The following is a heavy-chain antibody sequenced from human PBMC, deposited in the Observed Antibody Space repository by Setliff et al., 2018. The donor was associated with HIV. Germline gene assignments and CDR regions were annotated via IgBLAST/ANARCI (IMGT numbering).Heavy chain of an antibody. CDR3: AKDGISGGAYPPYYFDY. J-gene: IGHJ4*01. CDR1: GFTFNTYA. V-gene: IGHV3-23*01. Sequence: GESLTISCAASGFTFNTYAMSWVRQAPGKGLEWVSVISGSGGSTFYADSVKGRFTISRDNSKNTLYLQMNRLRVEDTAVYYCAKDGISGGAYPPYYFDYWGHGTLVTVSS. D-gene: IGHD2-15*01. CDR2: ISGSGGST.